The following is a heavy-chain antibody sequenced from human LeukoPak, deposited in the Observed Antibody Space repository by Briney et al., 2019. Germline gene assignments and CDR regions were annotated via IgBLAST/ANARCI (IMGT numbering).Heavy chain of an antibody. CDR2: ISYDGSNK. CDR1: GFTFSSYA. D-gene: IGHD3-22*01. Sequence: PGGPLRLSCAASGFTFSSYAMHWVRQAPGKGLEWVAVISYDGSNKYYADSVKGRFTISRDNSKNTLYLQMNSLRAEDTAVYYCARLSHSSGYVPPFDYWGQGTLVTVSS. V-gene: IGHV3-30-3*01. J-gene: IGHJ4*02. CDR3: ARLSHSSGYVPPFDY.